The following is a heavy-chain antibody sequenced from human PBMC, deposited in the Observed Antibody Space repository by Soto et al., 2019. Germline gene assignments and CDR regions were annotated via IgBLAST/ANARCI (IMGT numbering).Heavy chain of an antibody. D-gene: IGHD3-10*01. CDR1: GFTFNDYA. CDR3: ARVDTLVRGTYYFDY. V-gene: IGHV3-30-3*01. J-gene: IGHJ4*02. Sequence: QVQLVESGGGVVQPGRSLRLSCAASGFTFNDYAMHWVRQAPGKGLEWVAVISHDGNNKLYADSVKGRFTISRDNSKNTLYLQMNSLRAEDTAVFYCARVDTLVRGTYYFDYWGQGTLVTVPS. CDR2: ISHDGNNK.